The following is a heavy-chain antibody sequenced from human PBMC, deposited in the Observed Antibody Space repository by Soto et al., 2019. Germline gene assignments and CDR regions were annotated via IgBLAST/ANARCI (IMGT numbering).Heavy chain of an antibody. J-gene: IGHJ5*01. Sequence: SETLSLTCSVSGDSISNLDYFWAWIRQPPGQALEYIGYIYKSATTYYNPSFESRVAISVDTSKSQFSLNVTAVTAAATAVYFCARGRYCLTGRCFPNWFDSWGQGALVTVSS. D-gene: IGHD7-27*01. V-gene: IGHV4-30-4*01. CDR1: GDSISNLDYF. CDR2: IYKSATT. CDR3: ARGRYCLTGRCFPNWFDS.